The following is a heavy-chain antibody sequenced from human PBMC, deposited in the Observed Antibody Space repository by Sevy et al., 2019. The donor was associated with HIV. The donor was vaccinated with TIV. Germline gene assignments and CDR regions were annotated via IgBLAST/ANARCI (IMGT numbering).Heavy chain of an antibody. CDR1: GFTFSSYG. D-gene: IGHD3-22*01. CDR2: ISGSGGST. J-gene: IGHJ4*02. V-gene: IGHV3-23*01. CDR3: ARSTYYYDSSGYIPPSAFDY. Sequence: GGSLRLSCAASGFTFSSYGMNWVRQAPGRGLEWVSSISGSGGSTYYADSVEGRFSTSRDNSKNTMYMEMSSLRAYDTATYYCARSTYYYDSSGYIPPSAFDYWGRGILVTVSS.